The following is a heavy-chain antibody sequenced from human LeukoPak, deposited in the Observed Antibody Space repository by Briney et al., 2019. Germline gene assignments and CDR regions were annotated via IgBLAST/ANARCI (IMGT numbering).Heavy chain of an antibody. CDR2: INPNSGGT. J-gene: IGHJ4*02. Sequence: GASVKVSCTASGGTFSSYAISWVRQAPGQGLEWMGRINPNSGGTNYAQKFQGRVTMTRDTSISTAYMELSRLRSDDTAVYYCARGYSYGYDYWGQGTLVTVSS. CDR1: GGTFSSYA. V-gene: IGHV1-2*06. D-gene: IGHD5-18*01. CDR3: ARGYSYGYDY.